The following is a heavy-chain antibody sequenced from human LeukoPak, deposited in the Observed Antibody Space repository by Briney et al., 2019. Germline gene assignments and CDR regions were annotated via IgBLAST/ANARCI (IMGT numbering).Heavy chain of an antibody. J-gene: IGHJ5*02. CDR3: ARSTAGEGPTHNWFDP. Sequence: SETLSLTCTVSGGSTSSSFKYWGFFRQPPGRGLEWIGSIYYTGATYYNPSLKSRVTVSVDTSKNQFSLKLTSVTAADTAVYYCARSTAGEGPTHNWFDPWGQGTLVTVSS. V-gene: IGHV4-39*01. D-gene: IGHD2-2*01. CDR2: IYYTGAT. CDR1: GGSTSSSFKY.